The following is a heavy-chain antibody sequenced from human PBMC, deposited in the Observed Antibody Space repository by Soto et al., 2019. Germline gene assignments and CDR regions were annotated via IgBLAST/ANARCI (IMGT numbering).Heavy chain of an antibody. V-gene: IGHV3-74*01. CDR3: AKSLFYGDYNWLDP. CDR2: INIDGSST. D-gene: IGHD4-17*01. Sequence: EVQLVESGGGLVQPGGSLRLSCAASGFTFSSYWMHWVRQAPGKGLVWVSHINIDGSSTSYADSVKGRFTISRDNAKNTLYLQMNSLRAEDTAVYYWAKSLFYGDYNWLDPWGQGTLVTVSS. J-gene: IGHJ5*02. CDR1: GFTFSSYW.